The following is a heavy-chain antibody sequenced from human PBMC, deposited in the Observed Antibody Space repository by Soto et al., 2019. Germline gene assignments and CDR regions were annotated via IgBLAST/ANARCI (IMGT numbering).Heavy chain of an antibody. CDR2: ISGSGGST. CDR1: GFTFSSYA. V-gene: IGHV3-23*01. J-gene: IGHJ4*02. D-gene: IGHD2-15*01. Sequence: GGSLRLSCAASGFTFSSYAMSWVRQAPGKGLEWVSAISGSGGSTYYADSVKGRFTISRDNSKNTLYLQMNSLRAEDTAVYYCAKGPCYGYCSGGSYDRPFDYWGQGTLVTVSS. CDR3: AKGPCYGYCSGGSYDRPFDY.